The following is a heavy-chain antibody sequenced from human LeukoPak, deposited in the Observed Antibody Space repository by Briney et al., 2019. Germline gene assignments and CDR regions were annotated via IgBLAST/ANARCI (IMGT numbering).Heavy chain of an antibody. J-gene: IGHJ1*01. CDR3: ARVRGDFETD. Sequence: SETLSLTCDVSGASISNSHWTWIRQPPGKGLEWIGYRYYSGSTTYNPSLKSRVTISVDTSKSQFSLKLISVTAADTAIYYCARVRGDFETDWGQGTLVTVSS. V-gene: IGHV4-59*01. D-gene: IGHD3-16*01. CDR1: GASISNSH. CDR2: RYYSGST.